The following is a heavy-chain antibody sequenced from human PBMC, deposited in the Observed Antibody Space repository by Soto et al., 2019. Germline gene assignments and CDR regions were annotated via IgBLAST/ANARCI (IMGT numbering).Heavy chain of an antibody. CDR1: GGSISSYY. V-gene: IGHV4-59*01. J-gene: IGHJ5*02. CDR3: VRDIYYYGTGSYRVRWFDP. CDR2: IYYSGST. Sequence: SETLSLTCTVSGGSISSYYWSWIRQPPGKGLEWIGYIYYSGSTNYNPSLKSRVTLSVDTSKNQFSLKLSSVTAADTAVYYCVRDIYYYGTGSYRVRWFDPWGQGTLVTVS. D-gene: IGHD3-10*01.